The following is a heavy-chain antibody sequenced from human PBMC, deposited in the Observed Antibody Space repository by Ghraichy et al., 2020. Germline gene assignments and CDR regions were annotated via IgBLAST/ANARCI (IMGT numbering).Heavy chain of an antibody. V-gene: IGHV3-30*02. Sequence: WGSLGLSCTASGFIFSSFGMHWVRQAPGKGLEWVAFIRDDGSNKYYADSVKGRFTISRDNSKSTLYLLMNSLRGDDTAIYYCAKRSSGSSSPGTWGQGTLVTVSS. CDR1: GFIFSSFG. J-gene: IGHJ4*02. D-gene: IGHD2-15*01. CDR3: AKRSSGSSSPGT. CDR2: IRDDGSNK.